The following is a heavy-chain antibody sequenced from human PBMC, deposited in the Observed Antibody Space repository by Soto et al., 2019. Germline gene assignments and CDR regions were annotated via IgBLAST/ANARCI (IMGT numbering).Heavy chain of an antibody. CDR3: ARDRFHYYDSSGPTDAFDM. CDR1: GGTFSSYA. J-gene: IGHJ3*02. Sequence: QVQLVQSGAEVKKPGSSVKVSCKASGGTFSSYAISWVRQAPGQGLEWMGGIIPIFGTANYAQKFQGRVKITADESKRPASMELSSLRSEDTGVYYCARDRFHYYDSSGPTDAFDMWGQGTMFTVSS. CDR2: IIPIFGTA. D-gene: IGHD3-22*01. V-gene: IGHV1-69*01.